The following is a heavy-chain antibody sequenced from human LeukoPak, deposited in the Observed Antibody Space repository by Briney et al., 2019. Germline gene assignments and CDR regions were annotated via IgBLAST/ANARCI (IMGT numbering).Heavy chain of an antibody. Sequence: GGSLRLSCAASGFTFSSYWMAWVRQAPGKGLEWVANIKGDESARHQADSVKGRFTISRDNTRDSLYLQMTNLRGDDTAVYYCARDVVGSLDYWGQGTLVTVSS. CDR1: GFTFSSYW. J-gene: IGHJ4*02. CDR2: IKGDESAR. CDR3: ARDVVGSLDY. D-gene: IGHD1-26*01. V-gene: IGHV3-7*01.